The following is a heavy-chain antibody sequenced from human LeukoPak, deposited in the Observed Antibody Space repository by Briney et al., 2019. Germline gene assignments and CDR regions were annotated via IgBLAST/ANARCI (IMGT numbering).Heavy chain of an antibody. D-gene: IGHD3-22*01. CDR1: GFTFSSYG. V-gene: IGHV3-30*18. CDR2: ISYDGSNK. Sequence: GGSLRLSCAASGFTFSSYGMHWVRQAPGKGLEWVAVISYDGSNKYYADSVKGRFTISRDNSKNTLYLQMNSLRAEDTAVYYCAKDLTYYYDSSGYYGVYYGMDVWGQGTTVTVSS. CDR3: AKDLTYYYDSSGYYGVYYGMDV. J-gene: IGHJ6*02.